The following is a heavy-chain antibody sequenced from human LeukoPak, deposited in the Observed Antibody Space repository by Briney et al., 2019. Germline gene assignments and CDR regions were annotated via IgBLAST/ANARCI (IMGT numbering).Heavy chain of an antibody. Sequence: SETLSLICTASGAPISRFYWNWVRQPPGKGLERIGNIYNGVPTFFNPSHKSRVTLSVDTSKTQFSLQLASVTAADTAVYYCVQTTGWPGFDYWGQGILVTVSS. CDR1: GAPISRFY. V-gene: IGHV4-4*09. CDR3: VQTTGWPGFDY. D-gene: IGHD6-19*01. J-gene: IGHJ4*02. CDR2: IYNGVPT.